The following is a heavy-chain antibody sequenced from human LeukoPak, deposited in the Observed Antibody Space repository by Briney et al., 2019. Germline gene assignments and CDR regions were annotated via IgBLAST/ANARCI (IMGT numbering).Heavy chain of an antibody. V-gene: IGHV3-11*01. Sequence: GGSLRPSCAASGFRFSDYYVTWIRQAPGKGLEWVSYISSGGTTIYYADSVKGRFTISRDDARNSLYLQMNSLRSEDTAVYYCNSGSYHYHGVDVWGQGTTVTVSS. CDR1: GFRFSDYY. CDR2: ISSGGTTI. CDR3: NSGSYHYHGVDV. D-gene: IGHD1-26*01. J-gene: IGHJ6*02.